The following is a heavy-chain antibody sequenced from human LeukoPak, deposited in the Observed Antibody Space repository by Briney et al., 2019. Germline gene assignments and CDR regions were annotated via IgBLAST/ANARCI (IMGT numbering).Heavy chain of an antibody. V-gene: IGHV3-48*03. CDR3: ARNYFLEWLSRVSHYYYMDV. D-gene: IGHD3-3*01. Sequence: GGSLRLSCAASGFTFSSYEMNWVRQAPGKGLEWVSYISSSGSTIYYADSVKGRFTISRDNAKNSLYLQMNSLRAEDTAVYYCARNYFLEWLSRVSHYYYMDVWGKGTTVTVSS. CDR1: GFTFSSYE. CDR2: ISSSGSTI. J-gene: IGHJ6*03.